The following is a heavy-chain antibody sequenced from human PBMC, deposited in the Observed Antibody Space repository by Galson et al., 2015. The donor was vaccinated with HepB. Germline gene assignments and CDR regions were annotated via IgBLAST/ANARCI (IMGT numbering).Heavy chain of an antibody. V-gene: IGHV6-1*01. D-gene: IGHD1-14*01. CDR1: GDSVSSNIAA. J-gene: IGHJ4*02. CDR2: TWYTSKWYN. CDR3: AREAGNVLGY. Sequence: CAISGDSVSSNIAAWNWIRQSPSRGLEWLGRTWYTSKWYNDYAVSVKSRITINPDTSKNQFSLRLNSVTPDDTAVYYCAREAGNVLGYWGQGTLVTVSS.